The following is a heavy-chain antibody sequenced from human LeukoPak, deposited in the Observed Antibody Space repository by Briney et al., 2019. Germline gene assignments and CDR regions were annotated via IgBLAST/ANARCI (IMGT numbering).Heavy chain of an antibody. CDR1: GYSFTSYW. V-gene: IGHV5-51*01. D-gene: IGHD2-2*01. Sequence: PGESLKISCKGSGYSFTSYWIGWVRQMPGKGLEWMGIIYPGDSDTRYSPSFQGQVTISADKSISTAYLQWSSLKASDTAMYYCARGLGYCSSTSCYGFDYWGQGTLVTVSS. CDR3: ARGLGYCSSTSCYGFDY. J-gene: IGHJ4*02. CDR2: IYPGDSDT.